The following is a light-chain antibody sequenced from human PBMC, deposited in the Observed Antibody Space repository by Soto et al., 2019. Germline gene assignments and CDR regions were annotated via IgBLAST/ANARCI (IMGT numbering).Light chain of an antibody. Sequence: QSVLTQPPSASGSPGQSVTISCTGTSSDVGAYKYVSWYQQYPGKAPKLMIYEVTKRPSGVPDRFSGSKSGNTASLTVSGXQXEXXXDYYCTSYVGNDIWVFGGGTKLTVL. CDR2: EVT. CDR1: SSDVGAYKY. CDR3: TSYVGNDIWV. J-gene: IGLJ3*02. V-gene: IGLV2-8*01.